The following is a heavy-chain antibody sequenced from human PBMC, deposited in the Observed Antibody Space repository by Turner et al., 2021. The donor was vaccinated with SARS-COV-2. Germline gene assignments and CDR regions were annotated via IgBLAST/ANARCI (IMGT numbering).Heavy chain of an antibody. J-gene: IGHJ6*02. D-gene: IGHD5-12*01. CDR2: IYSGGST. V-gene: IGHV3-66*01. Sequence: EVQLVESGGGLVQPGGSLRLSCAASGVTVSRNYMNWVRQAPGKGLEWVSVIYSGGSTYYADSVKGRFTISRDNSKNTLYLQMNSLRAEDTAVYYCAGDLEYNGMDVWGQGTTVTVSS. CDR3: AGDLEYNGMDV. CDR1: GVTVSRNY.